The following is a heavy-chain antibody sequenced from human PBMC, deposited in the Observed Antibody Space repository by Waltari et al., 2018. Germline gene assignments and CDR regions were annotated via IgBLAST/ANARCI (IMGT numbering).Heavy chain of an antibody. Sequence: EVQLAESGGGLVQPGGSLRLSCAASGLILSSYWMTWVRQAPGKGLKWVANIKEDGSEVDYEDSVRGRFTVSRDNAKNSLFLQMTSLRVEDTAVYYCATGSVTHTYWGQGTLVSVSA. CDR1: GLILSSYW. CDR2: IKEDGSEV. J-gene: IGHJ4*02. D-gene: IGHD2-21*02. CDR3: ATGSVTHTY. V-gene: IGHV3-7*01.